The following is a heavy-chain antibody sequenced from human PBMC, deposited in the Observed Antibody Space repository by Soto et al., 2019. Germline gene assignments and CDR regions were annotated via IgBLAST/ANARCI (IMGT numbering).Heavy chain of an antibody. Sequence: QVQLVQSGAEVKKPGASVKVSCKASGYTFRDYGISWVRQAPGQGLEWMGWMSPNSGNAGYAQKFQGRVTMTRNTSISTAYMELSSLTSEDTALYYCTRRKERSGPHYFDYWGQGSLVTVSS. V-gene: IGHV1-8*02. CDR2: MSPNSGNA. CDR1: GYTFRDYG. D-gene: IGHD6-25*01. CDR3: TRRKERSGPHYFDY. J-gene: IGHJ4*02.